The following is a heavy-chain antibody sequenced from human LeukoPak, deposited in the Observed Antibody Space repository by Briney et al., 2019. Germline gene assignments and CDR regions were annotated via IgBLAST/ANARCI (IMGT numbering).Heavy chain of an antibody. D-gene: IGHD6-13*01. CDR1: GGSISSGSYY. J-gene: IGHJ4*02. CDR3: ARAHNSSWDIYYFDY. CDR2: IHTSGTT. V-gene: IGHV4-61*02. Sequence: PSETLSLTCTVSGGSISSGSYYWSWIRQPAGKGLEWIGRIHTSGTTNYNPSLKSRVTISVDTSKNQFSLKLSSVTAADTAVYYCARAHNSSWDIYYFDYWGQGTLVTVSS.